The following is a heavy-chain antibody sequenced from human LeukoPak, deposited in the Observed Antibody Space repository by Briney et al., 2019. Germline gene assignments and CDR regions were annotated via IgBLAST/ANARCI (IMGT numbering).Heavy chain of an antibody. D-gene: IGHD5-12*01. CDR2: FYPEDGET. V-gene: IGHV1-24*01. CDR1: GYTLTELS. CDR3: AISIVATNTEGDYYYGMDV. Sequence: ASVKVSCKVSGYTLTELSMHWVRQAPGKGLEWMGGFYPEDGETIYAQKFQGRVTMTEDTSTDTAHMELSSLRSEDTAVYYCAISIVATNTEGDYYYGMDVWGQGTTVTVSS. J-gene: IGHJ6*02.